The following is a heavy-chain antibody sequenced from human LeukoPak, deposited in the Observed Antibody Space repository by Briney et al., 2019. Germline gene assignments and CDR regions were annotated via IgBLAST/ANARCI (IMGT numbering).Heavy chain of an antibody. J-gene: IGHJ6*02. CDR3: AGARNYYDSSGRLYYYYGMDV. Sequence: PGGSLRLSCAASGFTFSSYAMHWVRQAPGKGLEWVAVISYDGSNKYYADSVKGRFTISRDNSKNTLYLQMNSLRAEDTAVYYCAGARNYYDSSGRLYYYYGMDVWGQGTTVTVSS. CDR2: ISYDGSNK. V-gene: IGHV3-30-3*01. CDR1: GFTFSSYA. D-gene: IGHD3-22*01.